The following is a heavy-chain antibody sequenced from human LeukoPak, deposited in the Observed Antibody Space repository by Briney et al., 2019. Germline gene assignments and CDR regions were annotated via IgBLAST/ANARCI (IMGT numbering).Heavy chain of an antibody. V-gene: IGHV4-34*01. CDR2: ISHTGSA. J-gene: IGHJ2*01. CDR1: GGSFSGYY. Sequence: PSETLSLTCAVYGGSFSGYYWNWIRQPPGKGLEWIGEISHTGSANYNPSLKSRVTISVDTSNNQFSLKLTSVTAADTSVYYCAGVGSAWSWYFGIWGRGTLITVSS. D-gene: IGHD6-19*01. CDR3: AGVGSAWSWYFGI.